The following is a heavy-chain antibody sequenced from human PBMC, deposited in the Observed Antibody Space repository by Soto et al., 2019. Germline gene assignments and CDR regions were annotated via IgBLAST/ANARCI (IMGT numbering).Heavy chain of an antibody. CDR2: IYPGDSDT. J-gene: IGHJ6*03. D-gene: IGHD4-4*01. CDR3: ARALKPTVTKYYYYYYMDV. Sequence: GESLKISCKGSGYSFTSYWIGWVRQMPGKGLEWMGIIYPGDSDTRYSPSFQGQVTISADKSISTAYLQWSSLKASDTAMYYCARALKPTVTKYYYYYYMDVWGKGTTVTVSS. CDR1: GYSFTSYW. V-gene: IGHV5-51*01.